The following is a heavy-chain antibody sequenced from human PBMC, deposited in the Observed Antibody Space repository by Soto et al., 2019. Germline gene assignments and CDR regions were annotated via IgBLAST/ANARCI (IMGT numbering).Heavy chain of an antibody. CDR3: ASRGDLLGYFES. V-gene: IGHV4-59*12. D-gene: IGHD2-21*01. Sequence: PSETLSLTCTVSGGSISSYYWSWIRQPPGKGLEWIGYIYYSGSTNYNPSLKSRVTISVDTSKDQFSLRVEDTALYYCASRGDLLGYFESWGQGTQVTVSS. CDR2: IYYSGST. CDR1: GGSISSYY. J-gene: IGHJ4*02.